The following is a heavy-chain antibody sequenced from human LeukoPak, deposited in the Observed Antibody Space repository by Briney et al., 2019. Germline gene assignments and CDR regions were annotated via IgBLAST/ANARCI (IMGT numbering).Heavy chain of an antibody. CDR2: IYSSGTT. V-gene: IGHV4-59*08. CDR1: DGSISSYY. D-gene: IGHD1-14*01. J-gene: IGHJ4*02. Sequence: SETLSLTCTVSDGSISSYYWSWIRQPPGKGLEWIGYIYSSGTTNYNPSLKSRVAISVDTSKNQFSLKLSSVTAADTAVYYCAGMRITTPTVRTLDYWGQGTLVTVSS. CDR3: AGMRITTPTVRTLDY.